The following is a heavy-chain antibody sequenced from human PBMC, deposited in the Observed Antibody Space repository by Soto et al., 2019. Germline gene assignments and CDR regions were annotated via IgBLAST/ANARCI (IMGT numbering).Heavy chain of an antibody. CDR3: ARDITGATGDY. V-gene: IGHV1-18*01. D-gene: IGHD1-26*01. Sequence: ASVXVSCKASGYTFINYNIFWVRQAPGQGLEWMGWISTSNGDTNYAQNFQGRVTMTTDTSTSTAYVELRSLRYDDTAVYYCARDITGATGDYWGLGTLVTGSS. CDR1: GYTFINYN. CDR2: ISTSNGDT. J-gene: IGHJ4*02.